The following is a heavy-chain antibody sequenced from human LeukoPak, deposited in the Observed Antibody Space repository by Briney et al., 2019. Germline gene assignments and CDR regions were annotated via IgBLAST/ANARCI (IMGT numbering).Heavy chain of an antibody. V-gene: IGHV3-21*01. D-gene: IGHD5-24*01. CDR2: ISSSSSYI. Sequence: GGSLRLSCAASEFTFSSYSMNWVRQAPGKGLEWVSSISSSSSYIYYADSVKGRFTISRDNAKNSLYLQMNSLRAEDTAVYYCARVGGDGYNLNYWGQGTLVTVSS. J-gene: IGHJ4*02. CDR1: EFTFSSYS. CDR3: ARVGGDGYNLNY.